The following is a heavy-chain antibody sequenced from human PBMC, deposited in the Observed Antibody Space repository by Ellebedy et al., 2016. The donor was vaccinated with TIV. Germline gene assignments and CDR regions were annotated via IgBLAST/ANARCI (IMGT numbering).Heavy chain of an antibody. V-gene: IGHV1-46*01. CDR1: GYTFTTFY. CDR2: INPTSGST. CDR3: ARDVTIFGVANHYYYGMDV. D-gene: IGHD3-3*01. J-gene: IGHJ6*02. Sequence: ASVKVSCXASGYTFTTFYMHWVRQAPGQGLEWMGIINPTSGSTTYAQKFQGRVTMTRDTSTSTVYMELSSLRSEDTAVYYCARDVTIFGVANHYYYGMDVWGQGTTVTVSS.